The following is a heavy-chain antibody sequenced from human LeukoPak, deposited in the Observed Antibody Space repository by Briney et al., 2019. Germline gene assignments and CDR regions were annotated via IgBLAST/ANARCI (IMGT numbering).Heavy chain of an antibody. V-gene: IGHV3-43*01. CDR1: GFTFDDYT. Sequence: GGSLRLSCAASGFTFDDYTMHWVRQAPGKGLEWVSLISWDGGSTYYADSVKGRFTISRDNSKNSLYLQMNSLRTEDTALYYCAKALYQVATGGPFDYWGQGTLVTVSS. CDR3: AKALYQVATGGPFDY. CDR2: ISWDGGST. D-gene: IGHD5-12*01. J-gene: IGHJ4*02.